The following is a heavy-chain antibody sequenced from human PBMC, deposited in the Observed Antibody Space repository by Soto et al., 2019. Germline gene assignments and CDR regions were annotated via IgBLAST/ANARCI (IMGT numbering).Heavy chain of an antibody. J-gene: IGHJ6*03. CDR2: INSDGSST. D-gene: IGHD3-10*01. CDR1: GFDFSSYW. CDR3: AREFPHGGDYYYYMDV. V-gene: IGHV3-74*01. Sequence: GGSLRLSCRVSGFDFSSYWMHWVRQAPGKGLVWVSRINSDGSSTSYADSVKGRFTISRDNAKNTLYLQMNSLRAEDTAVYYCAREFPHGGDYYYYMDVWGKGTTVTVSS.